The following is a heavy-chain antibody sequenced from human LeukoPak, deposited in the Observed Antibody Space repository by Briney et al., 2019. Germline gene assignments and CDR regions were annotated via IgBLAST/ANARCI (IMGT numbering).Heavy chain of an antibody. D-gene: IGHD4-23*01. J-gene: IGHJ4*02. CDR3: PSTWGTTTVVTSLFDY. CDR2: IIPIFGTA. V-gene: IGHV1-69*13. Sequence: SAKVSCKASGGTFSSYAISWVRLAPGQGLEWMGGIIPIFGTANYAQKFQGRVTITADESTSTAYMELSSLRSEDTAVYYCPSTWGTTTVVTSLFDYWGQGTLVTVSS. CDR1: GGTFSSYA.